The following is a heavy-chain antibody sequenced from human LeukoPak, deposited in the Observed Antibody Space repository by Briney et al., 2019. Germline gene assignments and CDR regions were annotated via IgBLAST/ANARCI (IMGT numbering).Heavy chain of an antibody. J-gene: IGHJ4*02. CDR3: ARGSYYDSSGYYYY. Sequence: ASVKVSCKASGYTFTGYYMHWVRQAPGQGLEWMGWINPNSGGTNYAQKFQGRVTMTRDTSISTAYMELSRLRSDDTAVYYCARGSYYDSSGYYYYWGQGTLVTVSS. CDR1: GYTFTGYY. V-gene: IGHV1-2*02. CDR2: INPNSGGT. D-gene: IGHD3-22*01.